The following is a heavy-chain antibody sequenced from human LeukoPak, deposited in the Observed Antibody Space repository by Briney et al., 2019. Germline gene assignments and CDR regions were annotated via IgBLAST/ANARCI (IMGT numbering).Heavy chain of an antibody. D-gene: IGHD5-12*01. V-gene: IGHV1-69*13. CDR3: ARSLDVDIVATTHFDY. Sequence: SVKVSCKASGGTFSSYAISWVRQAPGQGLEWMGGIIPIFGTANYAQKFQGRVTITADESTSTAYTELSSLRSEDTAVYYCARSLDVDIVATTHFDYWGQGTLVTVSS. CDR1: GGTFSSYA. J-gene: IGHJ4*02. CDR2: IIPIFGTA.